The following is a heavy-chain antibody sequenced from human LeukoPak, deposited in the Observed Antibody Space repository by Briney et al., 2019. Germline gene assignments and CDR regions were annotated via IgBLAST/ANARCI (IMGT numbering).Heavy chain of an antibody. D-gene: IGHD3-10*01. CDR3: ASRRGLMDAFDI. CDR2: ISAYNGNT. J-gene: IGHJ3*02. Sequence: ASVKVSCKASGGTFSSYGISWVRQAPGQGLEWMGWISAYNGNTNYAQKLQGRVTMTTDTSTSTAYMELRSLRSDDTAVYYCASRRGLMDAFDIWGQGTMVTVSS. V-gene: IGHV1-18*01. CDR1: GGTFSSYG.